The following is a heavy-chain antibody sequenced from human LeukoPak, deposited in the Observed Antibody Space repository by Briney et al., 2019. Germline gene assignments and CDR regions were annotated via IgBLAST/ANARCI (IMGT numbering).Heavy chain of an antibody. CDR3: AKEYLNGMDV. V-gene: IGHV3-23*01. J-gene: IGHJ6*02. CDR2: VSGSGGST. CDR1: GFTFSSYA. D-gene: IGHD2-8*01. Sequence: PGGSLRLSCAASGFTFSSYAMSWVRQAPGKGLEWVSGVSGSGGSTYYADPVKGRFTISRDNSKNTLYLQMNSLRAEDTAVYYCAKEYLNGMDVWGQGTTVTVSS.